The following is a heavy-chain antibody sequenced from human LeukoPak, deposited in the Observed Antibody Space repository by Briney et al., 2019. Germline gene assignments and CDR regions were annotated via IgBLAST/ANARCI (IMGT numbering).Heavy chain of an antibody. CDR2: ISGSGGST. CDR3: AKGGTYYDILTGYFDY. D-gene: IGHD3-9*01. J-gene: IGHJ4*02. CDR1: EFTFSTYG. V-gene: IGHV3-23*01. Sequence: PGGTLRLSCGASEFTFSTYGMSWVRQAPGKGLEWVSAISGSGGSTYYADSVKGRFTISRDNSKNTLYLQMNSLRAEDTAVYYCAKGGTYYDILTGYFDYWGQGTLVTVSS.